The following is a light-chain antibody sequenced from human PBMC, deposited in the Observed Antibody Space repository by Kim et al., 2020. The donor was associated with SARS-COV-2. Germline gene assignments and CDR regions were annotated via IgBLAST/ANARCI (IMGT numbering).Light chain of an antibody. CDR2: SNN. CDR3: AAWDNSLNGRGV. V-gene: IGLV1-44*01. J-gene: IGLJ2*01. Sequence: RVTLSLSGRRSKIGSKSVNWSPQVPETDPKLLIYSNNQRPLGVPDRFSGSESGTSASLAISGLQAEDEADYYCAAWDNSLNGRGVFGGGTQLTVL. CDR1: RSKIGSKS.